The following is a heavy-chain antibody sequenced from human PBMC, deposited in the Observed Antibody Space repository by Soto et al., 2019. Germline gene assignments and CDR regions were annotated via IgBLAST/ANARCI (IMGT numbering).Heavy chain of an antibody. D-gene: IGHD3-3*01. CDR3: ARENLNYDFWSGKLNWFDP. CDR2: INHSGST. Sequence: PSETLSLTCAVYGGSFSGYYWSWIRQPPGKGLEWIGEINHSGSTNYNPSLKSRVTISVDTSKNQFSLKLSSVTAADTAVYYCARENLNYDFWSGKLNWFDPWGRGTLVTVSS. J-gene: IGHJ5*02. V-gene: IGHV4-34*01. CDR1: GGSFSGYY.